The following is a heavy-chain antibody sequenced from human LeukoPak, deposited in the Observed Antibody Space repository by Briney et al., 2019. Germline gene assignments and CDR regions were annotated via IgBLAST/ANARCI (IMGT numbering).Heavy chain of an antibody. CDR3: ARERVGATNFMAY. CDR2: IYYSGST. D-gene: IGHD1-26*01. V-gene: IGHV4-39*07. Sequence: PSETLSLTCTVSGGSISSSSYYWGWIRRPPGKGLEWIGSIYYSGSTYYNPSLKSRVTISVDTSKNQFSLKLSSVTAADTAVYYCARERVGATNFMAYWGQGTLVTVSS. CDR1: GGSISSSSYY. J-gene: IGHJ4*02.